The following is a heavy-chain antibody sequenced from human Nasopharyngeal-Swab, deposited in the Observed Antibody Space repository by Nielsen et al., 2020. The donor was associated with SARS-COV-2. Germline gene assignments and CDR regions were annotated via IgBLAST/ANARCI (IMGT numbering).Heavy chain of an antibody. CDR1: GGSISSGFYS. CDR3: ARKYCNGDCYFDY. D-gene: IGHD2-21*02. J-gene: IGHJ4*02. CDR2: IYQSGNT. Sequence: SETLSLTCAVSGGSISSGFYSWSWIRQPPGKGLEWLGYIYQSGNTYYNPSLKSRVTISVDRSKNQFSLGLSSVTAADTAVYYCARKYCNGDCYFDYWGQGTLVTVSS. V-gene: IGHV4-30-2*01.